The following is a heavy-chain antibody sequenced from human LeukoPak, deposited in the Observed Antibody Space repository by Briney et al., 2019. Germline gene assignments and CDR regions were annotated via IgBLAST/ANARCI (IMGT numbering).Heavy chain of an antibody. Sequence: GGSLRLSCAASGFTFSSYAMSWVRQAPGKGLEWVSGLSGSGGRTYYADSVKGRFTISRDNSKNTLFLQMNSLRAEDTAIYYCAKDGYSSSRYALLNYFDYWGQGTLVTVSS. D-gene: IGHD6-13*01. V-gene: IGHV3-23*01. J-gene: IGHJ4*02. CDR3: AKDGYSSSRYALLNYFDY. CDR1: GFTFSSYA. CDR2: LSGSGGRT.